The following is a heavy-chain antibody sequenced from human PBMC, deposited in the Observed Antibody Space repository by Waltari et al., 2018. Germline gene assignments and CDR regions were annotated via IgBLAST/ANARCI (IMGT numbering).Heavy chain of an antibody. Sequence: QVQLVESGGGVVQPGGSRRLSCAASGSRFRTDGMNWVRQAPGRGLEWVAVIWYDGSEKYHADSVKGRFTISRDNSRNTLYLQMNSLRAEDTAVYYCAREIKGRWYYFDSWGQGTLVTVSA. J-gene: IGHJ4*02. CDR3: AREIKGRWYYFDS. D-gene: IGHD2-15*01. CDR1: GSRFRTDG. CDR2: IWYDGSEK. V-gene: IGHV3-33*01.